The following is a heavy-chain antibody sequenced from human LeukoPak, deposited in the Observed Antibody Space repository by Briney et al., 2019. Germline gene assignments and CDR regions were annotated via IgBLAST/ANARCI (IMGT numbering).Heavy chain of an antibody. CDR2: INPSGGST. Sequence: ASVKVSCKASGYTFTSYYMHWVRQASGQGLEWMGIINPSGGSTSCAQKFQGRVTMTRDMSTSTVYMELSSLRSEDTAVYYCARPNYGSAFDYWGQGTLVTVSS. D-gene: IGHD4-17*01. CDR1: GYTFTSYY. CDR3: ARPNYGSAFDY. J-gene: IGHJ4*02. V-gene: IGHV1-46*01.